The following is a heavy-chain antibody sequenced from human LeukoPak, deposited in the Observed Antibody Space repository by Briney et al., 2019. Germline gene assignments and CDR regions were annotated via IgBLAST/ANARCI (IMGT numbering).Heavy chain of an antibody. CDR1: GFTFHDYA. D-gene: IGHD3-9*01. J-gene: IGHJ4*02. CDR2: ISWDGGST. Sequence: GGSLRLSCAASGFTFHDYAMHWVRQAPGKGLEWVSLISWDGGSTYYADSVKGRFTISRDNSKNSLYLQMNSLRTEDTALYYCAKGPPHDILTGYTPGYFDYWGQGTLVTVSS. CDR3: AKGPPHDILTGYTPGYFDY. V-gene: IGHV3-43*01.